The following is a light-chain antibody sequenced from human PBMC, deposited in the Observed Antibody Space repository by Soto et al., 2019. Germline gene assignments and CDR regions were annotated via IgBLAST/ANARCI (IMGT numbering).Light chain of an antibody. CDR1: SSNIGNNY. CDR3: ATWDSSLSAGV. V-gene: IGLV1-51*01. J-gene: IGLJ2*01. CDR2: DND. Sequence: QSVLTQPPSVSTAPGQKVTISCSGSSSNIGNNYIFWYQQLPGTAPKLLIYDNDKRPSGIPDRFSGSKSGTSATLGITGLQTGDEADYYCATWDSSLSAGVFGGGTKLTV.